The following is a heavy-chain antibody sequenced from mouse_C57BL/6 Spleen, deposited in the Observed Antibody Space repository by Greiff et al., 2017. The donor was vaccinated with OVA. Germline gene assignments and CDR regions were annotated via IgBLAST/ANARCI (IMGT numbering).Heavy chain of an antibody. D-gene: IGHD2-3*01. Sequence: QVQLQQPGAELVKPGASVKMSCKASGYTFTSYWITWVTQRPGQGLEWIGDIYPGSGSTNYNEKFKSKATLTVDTSSSTAYMQLSSLTSEDSAVYYCARPIYDGYSTHFYAMDYWGQGTSVTVSS. V-gene: IGHV1-55*01. CDR3: ARPIYDGYSTHFYAMDY. J-gene: IGHJ4*01. CDR1: GYTFTSYW. CDR2: IYPGSGST.